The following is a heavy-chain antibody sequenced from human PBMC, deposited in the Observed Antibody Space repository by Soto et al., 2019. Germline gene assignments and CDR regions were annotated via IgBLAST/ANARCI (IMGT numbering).Heavy chain of an antibody. D-gene: IGHD3-9*01. CDR2: IYYSGST. CDR1: GGAISSYY. V-gene: IGHV4-59*08. CDR3: ARHFRPYYDILTGYRQEYYYYGMDV. J-gene: IGHJ6*02. Sequence: SETLSLTCTLSGGAISSYYWSWIRQPPGKGLEWIGYIYYSGSTNYNPSLKSRVTISVDTSKNQFSLKLSSVTAADTAVYYCARHFRPYYDILTGYRQEYYYYGMDVWGQGTTVTVSS.